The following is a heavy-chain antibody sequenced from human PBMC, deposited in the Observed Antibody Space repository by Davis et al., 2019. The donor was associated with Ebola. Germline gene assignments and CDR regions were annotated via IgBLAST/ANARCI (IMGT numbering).Heavy chain of an antibody. Sequence: ASVKVSCKASGYTFTSYDINWVRQATGQGLEWMGWMNPNSGNTGYAQKFQGRVTMTRNTSISTAYMELSSLRSEDTAVYYCARGVLLWFGELYWFDPWGQGTLVSVSS. CDR2: MNPNSGNT. D-gene: IGHD3-10*01. V-gene: IGHV1-8*01. CDR3: ARGVLLWFGELYWFDP. J-gene: IGHJ5*02. CDR1: GYTFTSYD.